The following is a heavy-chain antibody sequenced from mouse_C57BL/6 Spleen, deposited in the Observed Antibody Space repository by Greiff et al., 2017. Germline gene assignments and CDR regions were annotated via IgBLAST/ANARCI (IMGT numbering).Heavy chain of an antibody. V-gene: IGHV1-69*01. Sequence: QVQLQQPGAELVMPGASVKLSCKASGYTFTSYWMHWVKQRPGQGLEWIGEIDPSDSYTNYNQKFKGKSTLTVDKSSSTAYMQLSSLTSEDSAVYYCARGDGSTDFDDWGQGTTLTVSS. CDR2: IDPSDSYT. D-gene: IGHD1-1*01. CDR3: ARGDGSTDFDD. J-gene: IGHJ2*01. CDR1: GYTFTSYW.